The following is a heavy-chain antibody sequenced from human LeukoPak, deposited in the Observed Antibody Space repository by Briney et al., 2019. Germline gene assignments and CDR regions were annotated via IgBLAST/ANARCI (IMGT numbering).Heavy chain of an antibody. CDR3: ARVPLHDDSGHYYPH. Sequence: ASVKVSCKASGYTFTNYAMNWVRQAPGQSLEWMGWINGGNGNTKYSEKFQGRVTIIRDTSASTAYMELSSLRSEDTAVYYCARVPLHDDSGHYYPHWGQGTLVTVSS. J-gene: IGHJ1*01. CDR1: GYTFTNYA. D-gene: IGHD3-22*01. V-gene: IGHV1-3*01. CDR2: INGGNGNT.